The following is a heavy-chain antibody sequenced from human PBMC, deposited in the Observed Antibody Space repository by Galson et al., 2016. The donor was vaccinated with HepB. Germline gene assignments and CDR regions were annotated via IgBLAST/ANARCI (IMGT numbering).Heavy chain of an antibody. Sequence: SLRLSCAASGFTFSSYYMHWVRQAPGKGLVWVSRINRDESSTSYADYVKGRFTISRDNAKNTLYLQMNSLRAEDAAVYYCTFESTQSSMAGNYWGQGTLVTVSS. D-gene: IGHD6-19*01. CDR3: TFESTQSSMAGNY. CDR2: INRDESST. J-gene: IGHJ4*02. V-gene: IGHV3-74*01. CDR1: GFTFSSYY.